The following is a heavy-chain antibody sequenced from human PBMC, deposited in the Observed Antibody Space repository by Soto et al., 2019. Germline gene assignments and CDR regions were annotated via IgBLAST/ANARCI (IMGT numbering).Heavy chain of an antibody. J-gene: IGHJ6*02. Sequence: SGTLALRCTVPGGCVSSSSYDWGWIRQPPGKGLEWIGSIYYSVSTYYNPSLKSRVTISVDTYKNQFSLKLSSVTAADTAVYYCASPSGGSYANSYYGMDVWGQGTTVTVPS. CDR2: IYYSVST. D-gene: IGHD1-26*01. CDR1: GGCVSSSSYD. V-gene: IGHV4-39*01. CDR3: ASPSGGSYANSYYGMDV.